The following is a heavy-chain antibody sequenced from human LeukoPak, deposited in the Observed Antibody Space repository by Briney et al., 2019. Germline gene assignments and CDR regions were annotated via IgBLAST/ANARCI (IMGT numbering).Heavy chain of an antibody. J-gene: IGHJ4*02. CDR1: GYTFTSYG. Sequence: ASVKVSCKASGYTFTSYGISWVRQAPGQGLEWMGWISAYNGNTNYAQKLQGRVTMTTDTSTSTAYMELRSLRSDDTAVYYCARDPEYRIAVAGKRGRYFDYWGQGTLVTVPS. CDR2: ISAYNGNT. CDR3: ARDPEYRIAVAGKRGRYFDY. V-gene: IGHV1-18*01. D-gene: IGHD6-19*01.